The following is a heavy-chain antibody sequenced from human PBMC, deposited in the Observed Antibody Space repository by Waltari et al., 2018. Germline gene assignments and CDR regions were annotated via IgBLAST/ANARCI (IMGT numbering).Heavy chain of an antibody. J-gene: IGHJ4*02. CDR2: IYDSGST. Sequence: QVQLQESGPGLVKPSETLSLTCTVTGDSVSSTNYYWTWIRQPPGRGLEWIGYIYDSGSTNYNPSLESRVTMSVDTSKMQFSLRLSSVTAADTAVYYCASTSPTYDYFDYWGQGILVTVSS. CDR3: ASTSPTYDYFDY. D-gene: IGHD1-26*01. V-gene: IGHV4-61*01. CDR1: GDSVSSTNYY.